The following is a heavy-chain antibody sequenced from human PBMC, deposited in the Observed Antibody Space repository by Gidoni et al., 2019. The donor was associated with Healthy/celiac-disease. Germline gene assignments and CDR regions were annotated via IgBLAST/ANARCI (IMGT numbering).Heavy chain of an antibody. Sequence: QVQLVQSGAAVKKPGPSVKVSCKSSGYTFTSYAMHWLRKSPGQRLEWMGWTNAGKGNTKYSQKFQDRVTITRDTSASTAYMELSSLRSEDTAVYYCARDFNDYGDSCLDYWGQGTLVTVSS. V-gene: IGHV1-3*01. CDR3: ARDFNDYGDSCLDY. CDR2: TNAGKGNT. CDR1: GYTFTSYA. D-gene: IGHD4-17*01. J-gene: IGHJ4*02.